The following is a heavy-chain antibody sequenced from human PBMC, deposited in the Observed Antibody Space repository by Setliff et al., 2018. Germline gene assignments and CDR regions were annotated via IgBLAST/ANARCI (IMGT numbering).Heavy chain of an antibody. CDR2: INPRTGVT. Sequence: ASVKVSCKAFGYTLTNYYMHWVRQAPGQGLEWLGWINPRTGVTNYARKFQGRVTMTRDTSITTVYMDLGRLRSDDTAVYYCARGTDYHGSGSYWAKDVWGKGTTVTVSS. D-gene: IGHD3-10*01. CDR3: ARGTDYHGSGSYWAKDV. V-gene: IGHV1-2*02. CDR1: GYTLTNYY. J-gene: IGHJ6*04.